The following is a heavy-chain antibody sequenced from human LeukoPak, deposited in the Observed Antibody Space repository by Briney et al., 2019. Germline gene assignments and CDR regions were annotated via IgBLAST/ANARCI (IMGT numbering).Heavy chain of an antibody. CDR1: GGSISSYY. J-gene: IGHJ6*02. V-gene: IGHV4-59*01. CDR2: IYYSGST. Sequence: SETLSLTCTVSGGSISSYYWSWIRQPPGKGLECIGHIYYSGSTNYNPSLKSRVTISVDTSKNQFSLKLSSVTAADTAVYYCARGYDFWSGYGAKGYGMDVWGQGTTVTVSS. D-gene: IGHD3-3*01. CDR3: ARGYDFWSGYGAKGYGMDV.